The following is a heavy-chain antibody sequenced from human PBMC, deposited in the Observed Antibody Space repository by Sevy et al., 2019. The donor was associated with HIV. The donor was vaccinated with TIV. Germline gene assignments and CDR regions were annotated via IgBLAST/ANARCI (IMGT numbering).Heavy chain of an antibody. CDR3: AKDLYYYEPKSFPDY. J-gene: IGHJ4*02. CDR1: GFTSKKFG. CDR2: ISYDESKK. D-gene: IGHD3-16*01. Sequence: GGSLRLSCVTSGFTSKKFGMHWVRQAPGKGPEWVAIISYDESKKYYADSMKGRFTISRDISKNTLYLQMDRLTTEDTAVYYCAKDLYYYEPKSFPDYWGQGTQVTVSS. V-gene: IGHV3-30*18.